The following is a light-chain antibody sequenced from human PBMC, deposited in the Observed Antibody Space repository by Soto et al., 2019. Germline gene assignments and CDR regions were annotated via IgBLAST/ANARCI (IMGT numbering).Light chain of an antibody. CDR2: WAS. CDR3: QQYYNTPLT. J-gene: IGKJ4*01. V-gene: IGKV4-1*01. Sequence: EIVVTRSPDSLAVSLGERATINCKSSQSVLYSSNNKNYLAWYQQKPRQPPKLLIYWASTRESGVPDRFSGSGSGTDFTLTISSLQAEDVAVYYCQQYYNTPLTFGGGTKV. CDR1: QSVLYSSNNKNY.